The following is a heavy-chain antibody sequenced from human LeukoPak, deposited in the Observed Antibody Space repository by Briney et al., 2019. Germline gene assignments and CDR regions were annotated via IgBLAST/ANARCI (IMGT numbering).Heavy chain of an antibody. CDR1: GYTLTELS. Sequence: GASVKVSCKVSGYTLTELSMHWVRQAPGKGLEWLGGFDPEDGETIYAQKFQGRVTMTEDTSTDTAYMELSSLRSEDTAVYYCATDHSTWFGEFSDYWGQGTLVTVSS. D-gene: IGHD3-10*01. J-gene: IGHJ4*02. V-gene: IGHV1-24*01. CDR3: ATDHSTWFGEFSDY. CDR2: FDPEDGET.